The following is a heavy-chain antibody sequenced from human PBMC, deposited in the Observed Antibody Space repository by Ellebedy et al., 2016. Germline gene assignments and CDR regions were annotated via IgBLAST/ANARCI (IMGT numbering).Heavy chain of an antibody. CDR3: ATQRREQYDSSAYYPFDN. CDR1: GYSFTSYW. CDR2: LDPSDSYT. Sequence: GGSLRLSCKGSGYSFTSYWISWVRQMPGKGLEWMGRLDPSDSYTNYSPSFQDHVTISTDKSISTAHLQWGSLKASDTDMSYGATQRREQYDSSAYYPFDNWGQGTLVTVSS. V-gene: IGHV5-10-1*01. J-gene: IGHJ4*02. D-gene: IGHD3-22*01.